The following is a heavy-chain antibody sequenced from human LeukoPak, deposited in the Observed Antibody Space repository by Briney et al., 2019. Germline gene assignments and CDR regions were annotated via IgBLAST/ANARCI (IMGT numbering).Heavy chain of an antibody. Sequence: SVKVSCKASGGTFRSYAISWVRQAPGQGLEWMGGIIPIFGTANYAQKFQGRVTITADESTSTAYMELSSLRSEDTAVYYCARGNRYEQWLVRGDYWGQGTLVTVSS. CDR2: IIPIFGTA. CDR1: GGTFRSYA. D-gene: IGHD6-19*01. CDR3: ARGNRYEQWLVRGDY. J-gene: IGHJ4*02. V-gene: IGHV1-69*01.